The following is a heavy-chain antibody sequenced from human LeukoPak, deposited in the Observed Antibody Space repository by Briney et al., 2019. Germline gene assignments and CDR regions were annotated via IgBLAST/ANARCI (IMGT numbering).Heavy chain of an antibody. CDR2: ISYDGSNK. J-gene: IGHJ4*02. D-gene: IGHD2-8*01. V-gene: IGHV3-30*04. Sequence: GGSLRLSCAASGFTFSSYAMHWVRQAPGKGLEWVAVISYDGSNKYYADSVKGRFTISRDNSKNTLYLQMNSLRAEDTAVYYCARDLWDIVLMVSYLFDYWGQGTLVTVSS. CDR1: GFTFSSYA. CDR3: ARDLWDIVLMVSYLFDY.